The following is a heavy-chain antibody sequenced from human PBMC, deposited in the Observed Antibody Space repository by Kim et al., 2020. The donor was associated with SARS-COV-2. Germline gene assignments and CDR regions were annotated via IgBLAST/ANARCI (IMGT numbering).Heavy chain of an antibody. CDR2: ISSSGTIT. V-gene: IGHV3-11*01. CDR1: GFTFSDYY. J-gene: IGHJ4*02. D-gene: IGHD3-10*01. CDR3: ARESGSGSYYNV. Sequence: GGSLRLSCAASGFTFSDYYMSWIRQTPGKGLEWVSYISSSGTITYYADSVKGRFTISRDNANNSLFLQMNSLRAEDTALYYCARESGSGSYYNVWGQGTLVTVSS.